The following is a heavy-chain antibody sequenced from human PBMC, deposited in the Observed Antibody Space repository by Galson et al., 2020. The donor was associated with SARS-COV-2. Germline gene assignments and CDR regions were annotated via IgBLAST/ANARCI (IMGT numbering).Heavy chain of an antibody. CDR3: ARDGGGWFDP. CDR1: GFTFSSYA. CDR2: ISYDGSNK. Sequence: TGGSLRLSCAASGFTFSSYAMHCVRQAPGKGLEWVAVISYDGSNKYYADSVKGRFTISRDNSKNTLYLQMNSLRAEDTAVYYCARDGGGWFDPWGQGTLVTVSS. J-gene: IGHJ5*02. V-gene: IGHV3-30-3*01. D-gene: IGHD3-3*01.